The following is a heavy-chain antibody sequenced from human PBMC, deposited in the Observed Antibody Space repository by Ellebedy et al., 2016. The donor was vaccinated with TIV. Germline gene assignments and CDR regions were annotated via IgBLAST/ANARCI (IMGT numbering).Heavy chain of an antibody. CDR3: ARDQWLGRAYYFDS. CDR1: GFTFTTYW. CDR2: IKQDGSEK. D-gene: IGHD6-19*01. V-gene: IGHV3-7*01. J-gene: IGHJ4*02. Sequence: GGSLRLSCAASGFTFTTYWMNWVRQAPGKGLEWVANIKQDGSEKYYVDSVKGRFSISRDNAKSSLYLQMNSLTDEDTAVYYCARDQWLGRAYYFDSWGQGTLVTVSS.